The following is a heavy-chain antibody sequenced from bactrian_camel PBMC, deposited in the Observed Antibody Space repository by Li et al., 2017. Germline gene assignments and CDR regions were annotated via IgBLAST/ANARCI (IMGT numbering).Heavy chain of an antibody. CDR1: GDVFSREC. CDR3: AADVRHGYSWNYLQRLLRDLYQY. Sequence: VQLVESGGGSVSTGGALRLSCTASGDVFSRECLAWFRQRPGEERKGVASIHSGNTWSADSVKGRFAIVQDNAKYTVYLQMNSLKPEDTAMYYCAADVRHGYSWNYLQRLLRDLYQYWGQGTQVTVS. CDR2: IHSGNT. D-gene: IGHD3*01. V-gene: IGHV3S53*01. J-gene: IGHJ4*01.